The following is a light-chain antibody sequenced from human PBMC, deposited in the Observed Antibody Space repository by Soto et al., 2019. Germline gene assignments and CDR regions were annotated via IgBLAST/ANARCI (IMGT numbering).Light chain of an antibody. CDR1: ESVRGY. Sequence: EIVLTQSPATLSLSPGERATLSCRASESVRGYLAWYQQKPGQAPRLLIHDASNRATGGPVRFSGSGSETDFTLTISSLEPEDSAVYYCQQRYNWPGTFGQGTKVEIK. V-gene: IGKV3-11*01. J-gene: IGKJ1*01. CDR3: QQRYNWPGT. CDR2: DAS.